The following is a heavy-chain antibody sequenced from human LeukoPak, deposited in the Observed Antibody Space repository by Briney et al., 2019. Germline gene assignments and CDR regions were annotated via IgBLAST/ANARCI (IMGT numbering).Heavy chain of an antibody. J-gene: IGHJ4*02. CDR1: GFTFSNNA. CDR2: ISYDGSNK. Sequence: GGSLRLSCAASGFTFSNNAMHWVRQAPGKGLEWVALISYDGSNKHYADSVKGRFTISRNNSKNTLYLQMNSLRAEDTAVYYCAKHLGLRGIYGPRGGKTIDYWGQGTLVTVSS. D-gene: IGHD2-21*01. CDR3: AKHLGLRGIYGPRGGKTIDY. V-gene: IGHV3-30*18.